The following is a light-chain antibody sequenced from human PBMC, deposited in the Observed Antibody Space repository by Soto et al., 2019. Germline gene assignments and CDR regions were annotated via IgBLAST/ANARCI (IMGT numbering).Light chain of an antibody. V-gene: IGLV2-14*01. Sequence: ALTQPASVSGSPGQSITISCTGTSSDVGGYNHVSWYQQHPGKAPKLIIYEVRNRPSGVSNRLSGSKSGNTASLTISGLQADDEADYYCCSYTSSSIRVFGGGTKVTVL. CDR3: CSYTSSSIRV. CDR2: EVR. J-gene: IGLJ3*02. CDR1: SSDVGGYNH.